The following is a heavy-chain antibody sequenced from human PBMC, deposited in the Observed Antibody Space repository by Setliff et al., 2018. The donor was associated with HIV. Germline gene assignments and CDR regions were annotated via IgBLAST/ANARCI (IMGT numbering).Heavy chain of an antibody. D-gene: IGHD3-10*01. V-gene: IGHV3-74*01. CDR3: ARSVIGYYYYGMDV. Sequence: GGSLRLSCVASSGFAFSHYWMHWVRQAPGKGLVWVSRITNDVSATTYADFVKGRFTISRDNSKNTLYLQMNSLRAEDTAVYYCARSVIGYYYYGMDVWGQGTLVTVSS. J-gene: IGHJ6*02. CDR1: GFAFSHYW. CDR2: ITNDVSAT.